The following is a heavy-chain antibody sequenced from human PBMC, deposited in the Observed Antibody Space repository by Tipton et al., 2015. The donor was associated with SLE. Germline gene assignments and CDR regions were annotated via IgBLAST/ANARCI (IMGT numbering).Heavy chain of an antibody. CDR2: VYHSGST. V-gene: IGHV4-4*02. D-gene: IGHD6-6*01. CDR3: ARRSIAARADAFDI. Sequence: TLSLTCTVSGGSISSSHWWSWVRQSPGKGLEWIGEVYHSGSTNYNPSLKSRVTMSVDTSKNQFSLKLNSVTAADTAVYYCARRSIAARADAFDIWGQGTMVTVSS. CDR1: GGSISSSHW. J-gene: IGHJ3*02.